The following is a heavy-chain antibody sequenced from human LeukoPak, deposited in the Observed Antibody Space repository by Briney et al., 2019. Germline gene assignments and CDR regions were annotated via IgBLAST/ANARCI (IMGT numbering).Heavy chain of an antibody. Sequence: PSETLSLTCAVYGGSFSGYYWSWIRQPPGKGLEWIGEINHSGSTNYNPSLKSRVTISVDTSKNQFSLKLSSVTAADTAVHYCARGRPMVRGVIITSRDRGYFDYWGQGTLVTVSS. CDR2: INHSGST. CDR3: ARGRPMVRGVIITSRDRGYFDY. V-gene: IGHV4-34*01. D-gene: IGHD3-10*01. J-gene: IGHJ4*02. CDR1: GGSFSGYY.